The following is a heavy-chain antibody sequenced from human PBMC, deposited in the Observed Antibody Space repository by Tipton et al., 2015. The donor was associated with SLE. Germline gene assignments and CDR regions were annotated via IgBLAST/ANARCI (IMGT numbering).Heavy chain of an antibody. V-gene: IGHV4-59*11. CDR2: TYNNDRT. D-gene: IGHD1-26*01. CDR3: ARFHLKSYYEFDS. Sequence: TLSLTCTVSGVSIRRHYWSWIRLSPGKGLEWIVYTYNNDRTKYNPSLESRVTVSVDTSKNLLSLKLSSVTAADTAAYFCARFHLKSYYEFDSWGQGTLVTVSP. CDR1: GVSIRRHY. J-gene: IGHJ5*01.